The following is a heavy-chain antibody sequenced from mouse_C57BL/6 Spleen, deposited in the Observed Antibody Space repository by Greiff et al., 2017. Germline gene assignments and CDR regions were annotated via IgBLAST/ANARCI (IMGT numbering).Heavy chain of an antibody. V-gene: IGHV5-17*01. CDR2: ISSGSSTI. Sequence: VQLQQSGGGLVKPGGSLKLSCAASGFTFSDYGMHWVRQAPEKGLEWVAYISSGSSTIYYADTVKGRFTISGDNAKNTLFLQMTSLRSEDTAMYYCARSHYYGNYAMDYWGQGTSVTVSS. CDR1: GFTFSDYG. J-gene: IGHJ4*01. D-gene: IGHD1-1*01. CDR3: ARSHYYGNYAMDY.